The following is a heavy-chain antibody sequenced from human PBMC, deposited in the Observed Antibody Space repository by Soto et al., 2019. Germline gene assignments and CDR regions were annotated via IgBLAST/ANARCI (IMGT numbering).Heavy chain of an antibody. CDR1: GYSFTSYW. J-gene: IGHJ6*03. CDR2: ICPGDSDT. D-gene: IGHD6-6*01. Sequence: GESLKISCKGSGYSFTSYWIGWVRQMPGKGLEWMGIICPGDSDTRYSPSFQGQVTISADKSFSTAYLQWSSLKASDTAMYYCASRSIAAPRYYYYMDVWGKGTTVTVS. CDR3: ASRSIAAPRYYYYMDV. V-gene: IGHV5-51*01.